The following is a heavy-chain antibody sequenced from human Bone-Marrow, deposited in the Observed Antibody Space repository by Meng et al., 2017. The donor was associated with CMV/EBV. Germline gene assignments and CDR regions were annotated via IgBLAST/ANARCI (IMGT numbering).Heavy chain of an antibody. Sequence: GESLKISCAASGFTFSIYAMYWVRQAPGKGLEWVAVIWYDGSNKYYADSVKGRFTISRDNSKNTLYLQMNSLRAEDTAVYYCARTAVYYDFWSGYYTRGSQGYGMDVWGQGTTVTVSS. D-gene: IGHD3-3*01. CDR3: ARTAVYYDFWSGYYTRGSQGYGMDV. J-gene: IGHJ6*02. CDR1: GFTFSIYA. V-gene: IGHV3-30*04. CDR2: IWYDGSNK.